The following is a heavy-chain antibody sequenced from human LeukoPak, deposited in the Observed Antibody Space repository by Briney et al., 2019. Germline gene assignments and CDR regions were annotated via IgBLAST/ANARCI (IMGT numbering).Heavy chain of an antibody. V-gene: IGHV3-23*01. CDR1: GFTFSSYA. CDR2: ISGSGGST. Sequence: GGSLRLSCAASGFTFSSYAMSWVRQAPGKGLEWVSAISGSGGSTYYADSVKGRFTISRDNSKTTLYLQMNSLRAEDTAVYYCARGSRSPSGTYHYYFDYWGQGTLVTVSS. J-gene: IGHJ4*02. CDR3: ARGSRSPSGTYHYYFDY. D-gene: IGHD1-26*01.